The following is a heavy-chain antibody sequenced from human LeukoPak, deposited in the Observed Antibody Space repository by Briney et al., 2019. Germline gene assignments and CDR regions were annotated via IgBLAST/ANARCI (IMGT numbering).Heavy chain of an antibody. CDR2: IFYSGTA. D-gene: IGHD2-8*01. V-gene: IGHV4-39*01. J-gene: IGHJ3*02. Sequence: PSETLSLTCTVSGGSISSSTDYWGWIRQPPGKQLEWIGSIFYSGTAYYNPSFKSRVSIPVDTSKSQFSLDLSSVTAADTAVYYCARGDIVLMVYLDPTAGDAFDIWAKGQWSPSLQ. CDR1: GGSISSSTDY. CDR3: ARGDIVLMVYLDPTAGDAFDI.